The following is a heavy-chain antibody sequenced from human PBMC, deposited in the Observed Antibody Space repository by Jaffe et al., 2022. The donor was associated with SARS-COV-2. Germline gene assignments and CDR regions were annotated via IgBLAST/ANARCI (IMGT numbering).Heavy chain of an antibody. CDR1: GFTFSSYW. CDR3: ARDHTRGASQYNWFDP. CDR2: IKQDGSEK. V-gene: IGHV3-7*01. Sequence: EGQLVESGGGLVQPGGSLRLSCAASGFTFSSYWMNWVRQAPGKGLEWVANIKQDGSEKYYVDSVKGRFTISRDNAKSSLYLQMNSLRVEDTAVYYCARDHTRGASQYNWFDPWGQGTLVTVSS. J-gene: IGHJ5*02. D-gene: IGHD2-2*01.